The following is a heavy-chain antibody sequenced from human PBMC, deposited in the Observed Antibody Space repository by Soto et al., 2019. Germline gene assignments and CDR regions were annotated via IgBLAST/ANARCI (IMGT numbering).Heavy chain of an antibody. CDR3: ARGVLYYDILTGSIYYYYYYGMDV. CDR1: GGSFSGYY. D-gene: IGHD3-9*01. J-gene: IGHJ6*02. V-gene: IGHV4-34*01. Sequence: ASETLSLTCAVYGGSFSGYYWSWIRQPPGKGLEWIGEINHSGSTNYNPSLKSRVTISVDTSKNQFSLKLSSVTAADTAVYYCARGVLYYDILTGSIYYYYYYGMDVWGQGTTVTVSS. CDR2: INHSGST.